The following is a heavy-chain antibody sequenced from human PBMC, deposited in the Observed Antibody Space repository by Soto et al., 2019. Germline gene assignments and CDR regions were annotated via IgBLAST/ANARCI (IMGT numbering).Heavy chain of an antibody. CDR2: IIPIFGTA. CDR3: ARMGYYDFWSGYD. Sequence: ASVKVSCKASGGTFSSYAISWVRQAPGQGLEWMGGIIPIFGTANYAQKFQGRVTITADESTSTAYMELSSLRSEDTAVYYCARMGYYDFWSGYDWGQGTLVTVSS. D-gene: IGHD3-3*01. V-gene: IGHV1-69*13. J-gene: IGHJ4*02. CDR1: GGTFSSYA.